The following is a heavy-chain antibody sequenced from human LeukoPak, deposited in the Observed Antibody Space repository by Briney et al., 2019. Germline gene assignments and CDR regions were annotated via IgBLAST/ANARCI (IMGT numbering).Heavy chain of an antibody. D-gene: IGHD3-10*01. Sequence: GGSLRLSCAASGFTFSSYSMNWVRQAPGKGLEWVSYISSSSSTIYYADSVKGRFTISRDNAKNSLYLQMNSLRAEDTAVYYCARDYGRSRDYGMDVWGQGTTVTVSS. CDR2: ISSSSSTI. V-gene: IGHV3-48*01. CDR3: ARDYGRSRDYGMDV. CDR1: GFTFSSYS. J-gene: IGHJ6*02.